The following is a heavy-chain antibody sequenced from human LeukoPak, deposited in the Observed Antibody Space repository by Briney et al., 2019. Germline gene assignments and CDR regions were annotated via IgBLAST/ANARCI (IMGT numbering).Heavy chain of an antibody. J-gene: IGHJ6*04. V-gene: IGHV3-23*01. Sequence: PGGSLRLSCAASGFTFSSYAMSWVRQAPGEGLEWVSAISGSGGSPYYADSVKGRFTISRHNSKNTLYLQMNSLRAEDTAVYYCAKDGSSSWSYYYYYGMDVWGKGTTVTVSS. CDR2: ISGSGGSP. CDR3: AKDGSSSWSYYYYYGMDV. D-gene: IGHD6-13*01. CDR1: GFTFSSYA.